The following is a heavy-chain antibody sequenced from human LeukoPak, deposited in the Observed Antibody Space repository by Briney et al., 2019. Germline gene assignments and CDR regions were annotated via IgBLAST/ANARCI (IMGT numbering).Heavy chain of an antibody. J-gene: IGHJ5*02. V-gene: IGHV3-9*03. CDR3: ARDGNSGGFGP. Sequence: GGSLRLSCAASGFTFDDYAMHWVRQAPGKGLESVLGISWNSGSIGYADSVKGRFTISRDNAKNSLYLQMNCLRAEDMALYYCARDGNSGGFGPWGQGTLVTVSS. CDR2: ISWNSGSI. D-gene: IGHD3-10*01. CDR1: GFTFDDYA.